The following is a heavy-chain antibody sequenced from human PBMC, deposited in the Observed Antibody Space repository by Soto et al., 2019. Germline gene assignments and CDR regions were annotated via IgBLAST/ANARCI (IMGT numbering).Heavy chain of an antibody. V-gene: IGHV4-4*02. CDR1: GGTIRSPEW. Sequence: PSETQSVTFGVSGGTIRSPEWWTWVRQPPGKGLEWIGEIFQSGSTNYTPSLESRVTISVDKSKNQFSLTLTSVTAADTDVYFCARGRGRYSSGWSWFDPWGHGILVTVAS. CDR2: IFQSGST. CDR3: ARGRGRYSSGWSWFDP. J-gene: IGHJ5*02. D-gene: IGHD6-19*01.